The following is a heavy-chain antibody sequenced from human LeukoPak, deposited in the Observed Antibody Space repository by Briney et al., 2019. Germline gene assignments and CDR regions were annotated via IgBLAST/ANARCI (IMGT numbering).Heavy chain of an antibody. CDR2: INAGNGNT. CDR1: GYTFTSYA. D-gene: IGHD6-13*01. Sequence: ASVKVSCKASGYTFTSYAMHWVRQAPGQRLEWMGWINAGNGNTKYSQKFQGRVTITRDTSASTAYMELSSLRSEDTAVYYCARRIAAAGTIDYWGQGTLVTVSS. CDR3: ARRIAAAGTIDY. V-gene: IGHV1-3*01. J-gene: IGHJ4*02.